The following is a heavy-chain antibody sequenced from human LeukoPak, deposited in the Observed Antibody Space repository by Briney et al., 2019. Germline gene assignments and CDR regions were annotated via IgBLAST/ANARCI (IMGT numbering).Heavy chain of an antibody. D-gene: IGHD6-13*01. CDR3: ARGIGLAAAPSH. Sequence: PSETLSLTCTVSGDSISSYCWSWIRQPPGKGLEWLGYIYDSGSTNYNPSLKSRVTISVNTSKNQFSLKLSSVTAADTAVYCCARGIGLAAAPSHWGQGTLVTVSS. CDR2: IYDSGST. J-gene: IGHJ1*01. V-gene: IGHV4-59*01. CDR1: GDSISSYC.